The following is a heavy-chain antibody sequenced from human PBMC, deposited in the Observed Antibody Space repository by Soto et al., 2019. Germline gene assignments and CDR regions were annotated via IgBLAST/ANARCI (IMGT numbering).Heavy chain of an antibody. CDR2: INAGNGNT. V-gene: IGHV1-3*01. Sequence: ASVKVSCKASGYTFTSYAMHWVRQAPGQRLEWMGWINAGNGNTKYSQKFQGRVTITRDTSASTAYMELSSLRSEDTAVYYCAKDYTSSGWLRENYFAYWGQGTLVTVSS. J-gene: IGHJ4*02. D-gene: IGHD6-19*01. CDR3: AKDYTSSGWLRENYFAY. CDR1: GYTFTSYA.